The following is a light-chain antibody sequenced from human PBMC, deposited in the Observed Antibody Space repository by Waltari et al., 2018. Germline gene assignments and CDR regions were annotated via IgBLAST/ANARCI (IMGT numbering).Light chain of an antibody. V-gene: IGKV2-28*01. J-gene: IGKJ3*01. CDR3: MQALQTPPWA. CDR2: LGS. Sequence: EIVMTLSPLSLSVTPGEPAAISCTSSQSLLHSNGYNYLDWYVQKPGQSPQVLIYLGSDRASGVPDRFSSSGSGTDFTLKISRVEAEDVGVYYCMQALQTPPWAFGPGTKVDIK. CDR1: QSLLHSNGYNY.